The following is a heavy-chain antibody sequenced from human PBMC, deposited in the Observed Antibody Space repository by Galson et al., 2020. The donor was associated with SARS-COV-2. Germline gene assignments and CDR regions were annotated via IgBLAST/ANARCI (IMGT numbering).Heavy chain of an antibody. CDR1: GFTFSSYE. V-gene: IGHV3-48*03. Sequence: GGSLRLSCAASGFTFSSYEMNWVRQAPGKGLEWVSYISSSGSTIYYEDSVKGRFTISRDNAKNSLYLQMNSLRAEDTAVYYCARDLDLGGIAAATTDYFDYWGQGTLVTVSS. CDR3: ARDLDLGGIAAATTDYFDY. J-gene: IGHJ4*02. CDR2: ISSSGSTI. D-gene: IGHD6-25*01.